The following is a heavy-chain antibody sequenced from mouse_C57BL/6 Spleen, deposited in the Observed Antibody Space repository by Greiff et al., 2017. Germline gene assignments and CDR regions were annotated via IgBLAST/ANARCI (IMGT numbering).Heavy chain of an antibody. D-gene: IGHD2-4*01. CDR3: ARDDYPYYCDY. CDR1: GFTFSDYG. J-gene: IGHJ2*01. CDR2: ISSGSSTI. V-gene: IGHV5-17*01. Sequence: EVKVVESGGGLVKPGGSLKLSCAASGFTFSDYGMHWVRQAPEKGLEWVAYISSGSSTIYYADTVKGRFTISRDNAKSTLFLQMTSLRSEDTAMYYCARDDYPYYCDYWGQGTTLTVSS.